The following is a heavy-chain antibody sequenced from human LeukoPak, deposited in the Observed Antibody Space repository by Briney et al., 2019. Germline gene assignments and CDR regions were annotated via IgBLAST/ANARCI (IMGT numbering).Heavy chain of an antibody. J-gene: IGHJ4*02. Sequence: KPSETLSLTCAVYGGSFSGYYWSWIRQPPGKGLEWIGEINHSGSTNYNPSLKSRVTISVDTSKNQFSLKLSSVTAADTTVYYCARGGPGVGADYWGQGTLVTVSS. D-gene: IGHD1-26*01. CDR1: GGSFSGYY. CDR2: INHSGST. CDR3: ARGGPGVGADY. V-gene: IGHV4-34*01.